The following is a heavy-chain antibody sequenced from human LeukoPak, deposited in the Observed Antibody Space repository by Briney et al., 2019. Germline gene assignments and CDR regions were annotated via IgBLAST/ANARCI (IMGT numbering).Heavy chain of an antibody. V-gene: IGHV4-59*01. Sequence: SETLSLTCTVSGGSISGYYWSWIWQPPGKGLEWIGYIYYSGSTKYNPSLKSRVTISVDTSKNQFSLKLSSVTAADTAVYYCARGRILKYSSGWLLDYWGQGTLVTVSS. CDR2: IYYSGST. CDR1: GGSISGYY. CDR3: ARGRILKYSSGWLLDY. D-gene: IGHD6-19*01. J-gene: IGHJ4*02.